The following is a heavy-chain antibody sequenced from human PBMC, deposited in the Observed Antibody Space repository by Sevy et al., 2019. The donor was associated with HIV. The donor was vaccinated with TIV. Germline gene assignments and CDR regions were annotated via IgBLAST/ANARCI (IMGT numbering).Heavy chain of an antibody. J-gene: IGHJ3*02. CDR1: GYSFTSYW. V-gene: IGHV5-51*01. CDR3: ARRGGYCRGGSCRDAFDI. D-gene: IGHD2-15*01. CDR2: IYPGDSDT. Sequence: GESLKISCKGSGYSFTSYWIGWVRQMPGKGLEWMGIIYPGDSDTRYSPSFQGQVTISADKSISTAYLQWSSLKASDTAMYYCARRGGYCRGGSCRDAFDIWGQGTMVTVSS.